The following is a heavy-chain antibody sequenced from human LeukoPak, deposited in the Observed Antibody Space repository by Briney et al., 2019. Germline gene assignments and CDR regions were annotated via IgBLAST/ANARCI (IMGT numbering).Heavy chain of an antibody. J-gene: IGHJ4*02. CDR3: AARFLEWLFPGY. CDR1: GFTFSSYA. D-gene: IGHD3-3*01. Sequence: GGSLRLSCAASGFTFSSYAMSWVRQAPGKGLEWVSAISGSGGSTYYADSVKGRFTISRDNSKNTLYLQMNSLRAEDTAVYYCAARFLEWLFPGYWGQGTLVTVSS. CDR2: ISGSGGST. V-gene: IGHV3-23*01.